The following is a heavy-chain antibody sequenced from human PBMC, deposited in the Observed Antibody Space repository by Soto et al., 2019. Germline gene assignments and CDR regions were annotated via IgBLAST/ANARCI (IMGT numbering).Heavy chain of an antibody. D-gene: IGHD5-12*01. J-gene: IGHJ4*02. V-gene: IGHV4-30-2*01. CDR2: IYPSGST. Sequence: QLQLQESGSGLVKPSQTLSLTCAVSGGSISSGGYSWSWIRQPPGKGLAWIGYIYPSGSTYYNPSLKSRVTVSVDRSKNQFFLKLSSVAAADTAVYYCAAGGGLPRYYWGQGTLVTVSS. CDR3: AAGGGLPRYY. CDR1: GGSISSGGYS.